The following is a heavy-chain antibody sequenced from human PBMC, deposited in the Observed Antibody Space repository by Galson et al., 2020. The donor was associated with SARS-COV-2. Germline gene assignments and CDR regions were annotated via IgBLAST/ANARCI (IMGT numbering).Heavy chain of an antibody. J-gene: IGHJ6*02. CDR3: ARVDDILTGYYYYGMDV. Sequence: SETLSLTCTVSGGSISSSSYYWGWIRQPPGKGLEWIGSIYYSGSTYYNPSIKSRVTISVDTSKNQFSLKLSSVTAADTAVYYCARVDDILTGYYYYGMDVWGQGTTVTVSS. CDR1: GGSISSSSYY. D-gene: IGHD3-9*01. CDR2: IYYSGST. V-gene: IGHV4-39*01.